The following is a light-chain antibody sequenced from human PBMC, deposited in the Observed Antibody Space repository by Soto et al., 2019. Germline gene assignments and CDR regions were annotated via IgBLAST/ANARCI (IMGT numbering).Light chain of an antibody. CDR3: ISYTGSSTSYV. J-gene: IGLJ1*01. CDR1: RSDIGSYNY. Sequence: QSALTQPGSVSGSPGQSITISCSGTRSDIGSYNYVAWYQQFPGKTPKILIYGVSNRPSGVSSRFSGSKSGNTASLTISGLQAEDEADYYCISYTGSSTSYVFGSGTKVTV. V-gene: IGLV2-14*01. CDR2: GVS.